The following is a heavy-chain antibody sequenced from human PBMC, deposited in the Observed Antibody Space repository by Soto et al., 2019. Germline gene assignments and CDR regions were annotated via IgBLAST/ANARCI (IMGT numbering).Heavy chain of an antibody. Sequence: GGSLRLSGAASGFTFSNAWMSWVRQAPGKGLEWGGRIKSKTDGGTTEYAAPVKGRFTISRDDSKNTLYLQMNSLKTDDPAVYYCTPDSGVCSSNSSYAYFDYWGQGTLVTVSS. CDR1: GFTFSNAW. J-gene: IGHJ4*02. CDR2: IKSKTDGGTT. D-gene: IGHD2-2*01. CDR3: TPDSGVCSSNSSYAYFDY. V-gene: IGHV3-15*01.